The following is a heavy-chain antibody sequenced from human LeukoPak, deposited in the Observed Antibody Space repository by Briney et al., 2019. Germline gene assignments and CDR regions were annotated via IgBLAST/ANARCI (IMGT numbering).Heavy chain of an antibody. J-gene: IGHJ3*02. CDR2: INTDGSST. CDR3: ARDTYDGFDI. V-gene: IGHV3-74*01. CDR1: GFTFSSYW. Sequence: GGSLRLSWAASGFTFSSYWIHWVRQAPGKGLVWVSRINTDGSSTTYADSAKGRFTISRDNAKNTLYLQMNSLRAEDTAVYYCARDTYDGFDIWGQGTMVTVSS.